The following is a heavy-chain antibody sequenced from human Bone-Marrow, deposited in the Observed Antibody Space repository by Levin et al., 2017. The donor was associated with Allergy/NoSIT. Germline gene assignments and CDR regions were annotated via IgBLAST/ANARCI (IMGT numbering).Heavy chain of an antibody. CDR1: GYNFTNYW. V-gene: IGHV5-51*01. J-gene: IGHJ6*01. CDR3: AREVAGTTTYYYYGMDV. Sequence: GESLKISCKASGYNFTNYWIGWVRQVPGKGLEWMGIIYPGDSDTKYSPSFQGQVIISVDKSISTAYLQWSSLRASDTALYYCAREVAGTTTYYYYGMDVWGRGTTVTVSS. CDR2: IYPGDSDT. D-gene: IGHD6-19*01.